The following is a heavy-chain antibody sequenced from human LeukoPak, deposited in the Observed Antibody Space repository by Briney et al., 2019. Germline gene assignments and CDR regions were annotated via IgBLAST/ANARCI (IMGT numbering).Heavy chain of an antibody. Sequence: GGSLRLSCAASGFTFSSYAMSWVRPAPGKGLEWVSAISGSGGSTYYADSVKGRFTISRDNSKNTLYLQMNSLRAEDTAVYYCATPNGGLQWLATAGFDYWGQGTLVTVSS. CDR2: ISGSGGST. V-gene: IGHV3-23*01. D-gene: IGHD6-19*01. CDR3: ATPNGGLQWLATAGFDY. J-gene: IGHJ4*02. CDR1: GFTFSSYA.